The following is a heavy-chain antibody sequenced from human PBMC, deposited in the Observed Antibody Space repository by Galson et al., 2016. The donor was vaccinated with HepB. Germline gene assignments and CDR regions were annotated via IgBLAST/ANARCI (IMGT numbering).Heavy chain of an antibody. V-gene: IGHV3-48*02. D-gene: IGHD3-16*01. CDR2: ISRTGENF. J-gene: IGHJ4*02. CDR3: ARDRRHNYAFFDS. CDR1: GFSFSSYN. Sequence: SPRLPCAASGFSFSSYNMDWVRRAPGKGLEWGSSISRTGENFYNADSVKGRFTIARDNAKNLLYLQMNSLRDEDTAVYYCARDRRHNYAFFDSWGQGTPITVSS.